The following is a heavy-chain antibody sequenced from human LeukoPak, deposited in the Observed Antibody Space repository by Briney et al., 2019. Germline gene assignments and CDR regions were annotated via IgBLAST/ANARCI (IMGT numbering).Heavy chain of an antibody. J-gene: IGHJ5*02. CDR1: GFTFSSYS. D-gene: IGHD3-10*01. CDR2: ISSSSSTI. V-gene: IGHV3-48*01. Sequence: PGGSLRLSCAASGFTFSSYSMNWVRQAPWKGLEWVSYISSSSSTIYYADSVKGRFTISRDNAKNSLYLQMNSLRAEDTAVYYCARGLTMVRGVNWFDPWGQGTLVTVSS. CDR3: ARGLTMVRGVNWFDP.